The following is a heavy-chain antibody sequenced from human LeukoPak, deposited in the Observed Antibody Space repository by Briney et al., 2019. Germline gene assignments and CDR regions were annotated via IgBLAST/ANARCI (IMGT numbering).Heavy chain of an antibody. J-gene: IGHJ4*02. CDR1: GYTFSSYG. D-gene: IGHD3-16*02. CDR3: ARVNWDYVWGSYRFYFDY. V-gene: IGHV3-7*01. CDR2: INQEGGEK. Sequence: GGSLRLSCAASGYTFSSYGMSWVRQAPGKGLEWVAEINQEGGEKYYLDSLKGRFTISRDNAKNSLYLQMNSLRAEDTAVYYCARVNWDYVWGSYRFYFDYWGQGTLVTVSS.